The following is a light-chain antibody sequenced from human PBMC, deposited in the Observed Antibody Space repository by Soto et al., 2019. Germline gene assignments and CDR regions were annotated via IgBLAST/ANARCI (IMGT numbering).Light chain of an antibody. CDR3: QQYDSFPLA. V-gene: IGKV1-5*03. CDR1: QNIDNW. J-gene: IGKJ4*01. CDR2: EAS. Sequence: IQMTQSPPTLSASVGDRVTITCRASQNIDNWLAWYQQKPGEGPKILVYEASTLQSGVPSRFSGSGSGTKFTLTITNLQPDDFATYYCQQYDSFPLAFGGGTKVEIK.